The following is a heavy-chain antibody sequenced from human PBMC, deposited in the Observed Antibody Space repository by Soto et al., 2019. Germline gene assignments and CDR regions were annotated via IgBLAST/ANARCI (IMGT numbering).Heavy chain of an antibody. V-gene: IGHV7-4-1*01. Sequence: QVQLVQSGSELKKPGASVKVSCKASGYTFTSYAMNWVRQAPGQGLEWMGWINTNTGNPTYAQGFTGRFVFSLDTSVSTEYLQICSLKAEDTAVYYCARGDRIFGPDPSGIWGQGTMVTVSS. CDR1: GYTFTSYA. D-gene: IGHD3-3*02. CDR2: INTNTGNP. J-gene: IGHJ3*02. CDR3: ARGDRIFGPDPSGI.